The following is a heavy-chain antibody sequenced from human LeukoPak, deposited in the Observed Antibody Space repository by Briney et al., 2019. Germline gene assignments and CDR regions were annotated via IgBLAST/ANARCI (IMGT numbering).Heavy chain of an antibody. D-gene: IGHD3-3*01. CDR3: ARDSGGDTIFGVVIKRYGMDV. Sequence: ASVKVSCKASGYTFTGYYMHWVRQAPGQGLEWMGWINPNSGGTNYAQKFQGRVTMTRDTSISTAYMELSRLRSDDTAVYYCARDSGGDTIFGVVIKRYGMDVWGQGTTVTVSS. CDR2: INPNSGGT. V-gene: IGHV1-2*02. J-gene: IGHJ6*02. CDR1: GYTFTGYY.